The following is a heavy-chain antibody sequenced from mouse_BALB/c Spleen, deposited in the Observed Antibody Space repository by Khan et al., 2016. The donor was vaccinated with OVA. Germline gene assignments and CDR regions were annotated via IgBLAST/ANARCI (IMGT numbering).Heavy chain of an antibody. CDR2: ISYSGRT. J-gene: IGHJ3*01. Sequence: EVQLVESGPGPVKPSLSLSLTCTVTGYSITSDYAWNWIRQFPGHKLEWMGYISYSGRTSYTPSLKSRISITRDTSKNQFFLQLNSVTTEDTATYYCVRGRAYWGQGTLVTVSA. CDR3: VRGRAY. D-gene: IGHD3-3*01. CDR1: GYSITSDYA. V-gene: IGHV3-2*02.